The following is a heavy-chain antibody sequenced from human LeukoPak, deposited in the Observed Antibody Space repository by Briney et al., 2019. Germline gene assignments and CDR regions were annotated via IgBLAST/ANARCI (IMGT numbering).Heavy chain of an antibody. D-gene: IGHD4-17*01. CDR3: ARDDVDYEDWYFDL. CDR1: GGSLSNYF. V-gene: IGHV4-4*07. J-gene: IGHJ2*01. Sequence: SETLSLTCTVAGGSLSNYFWNWIRQPAGKGLEWIGRIYITGTINYNTPLKSRVTMSIDTSKNQFSLNLTSVTAADTAVYYCARDDVDYEDWYFDLWGRGTLVTVSS. CDR2: IYITGTI.